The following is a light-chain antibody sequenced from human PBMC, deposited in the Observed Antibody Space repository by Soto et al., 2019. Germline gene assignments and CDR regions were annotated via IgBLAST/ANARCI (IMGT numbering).Light chain of an antibody. J-gene: IGKJ3*01. CDR2: DAS. CDR1: QIGSGNV. CDR3: QQSGRSPPFT. Sequence: TVLTQSPGTLTLSPGERATLSCRASQIGSGNVVAWYQHKPGQAPRLLIYDASTRATGIPDRFSGSGSGTDFTLTISRLEPEDFAVYYGQQSGRSPPFTFGPGTKMDIK. V-gene: IGKV3-20*01.